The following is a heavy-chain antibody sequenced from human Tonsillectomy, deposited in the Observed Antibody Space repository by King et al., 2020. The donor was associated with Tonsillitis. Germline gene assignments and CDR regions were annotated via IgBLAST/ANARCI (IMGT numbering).Heavy chain of an antibody. CDR3: ATGRWIQQLFDS. J-gene: IGHJ4*02. CDR2: IYSGGKT. D-gene: IGHD5-18*01. Sequence: VQLVESGGGLIQPGGSLRLSCAASGFTVSSNYMSWGRQAPGKGLEWGAVIYSGGKTYYADPVRGRFTNSRDDSKNTLYLQMNSLRAEDTAVYYCATGRWIQQLFDSWGQGTLVTVSS. CDR1: GFTVSSNY. V-gene: IGHV3-53*01.